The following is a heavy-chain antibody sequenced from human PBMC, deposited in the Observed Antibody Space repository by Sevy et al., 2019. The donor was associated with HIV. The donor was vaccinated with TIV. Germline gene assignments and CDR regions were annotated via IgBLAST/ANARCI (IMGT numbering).Heavy chain of an antibody. V-gene: IGHV3-30*03. CDR1: GFTFNRYD. J-gene: IGHJ5*02. D-gene: IGHD6-13*01. Sequence: GGSLRLSCAGSGFTFNRYDMHWLRQAPGKGLEWVAAISYDGMNKKYTDSVKGRFTISRDNSKNPQYLEMNSLSSEDTAIYDCARSLGAAGQSQDNWFDPWGQGTQVTVSS. CDR2: ISYDGMNK. CDR3: ARSLGAAGQSQDNWFDP.